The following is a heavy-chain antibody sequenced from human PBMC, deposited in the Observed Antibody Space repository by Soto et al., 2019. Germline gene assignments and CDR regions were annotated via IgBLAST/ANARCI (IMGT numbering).Heavy chain of an antibody. CDR2: IYYSGST. J-gene: IGHJ5*02. CDR3: ARGNTMVRGVIITSSYWFDP. V-gene: IGHV4-59*01. D-gene: IGHD3-10*01. CDR1: GGSISSYY. Sequence: SETLSLTCTVSGGSISSYYWSWIRLPPGKGLEWIGYIYYSGSTNYNPSLKSRVTISVDTSKNQFSLKLSSVTAADTAVYYCARGNTMVRGVIITSSYWFDPWGQGTLVTVSS.